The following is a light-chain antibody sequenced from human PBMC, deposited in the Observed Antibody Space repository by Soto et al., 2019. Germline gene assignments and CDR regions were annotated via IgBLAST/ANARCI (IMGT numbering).Light chain of an antibody. V-gene: IGKV3-11*01. CDR1: QSVSSY. Sequence: EIVLTQSPDTLSLSPGERATLSCRASQSVSSYLAWYQQKPDQAPRLLIYDASNRATGIPARFSGSGSGTDFTLTTSSLEPEDFAVYYCQQRSDWPPWTFGQGTKVEIK. J-gene: IGKJ1*01. CDR3: QQRSDWPPWT. CDR2: DAS.